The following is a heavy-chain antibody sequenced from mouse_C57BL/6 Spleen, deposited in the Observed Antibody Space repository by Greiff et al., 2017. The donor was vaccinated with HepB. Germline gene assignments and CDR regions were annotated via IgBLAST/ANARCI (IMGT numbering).Heavy chain of an antibody. CDR3: ARGAYDGSSYWYFDV. D-gene: IGHD1-1*01. Sequence: VQLQQPGAELVRPGSSVKLSCKASGYTFTSYWMHWVKQRPIQGLEWIGNIDPSDSETHYNQKFKDKATLTVDKSSSTAYMQLSSLTSEDSAVYYCARGAYDGSSYWYFDVWGTGTTVTVSS. V-gene: IGHV1-52*01. CDR1: GYTFTSYW. J-gene: IGHJ1*03. CDR2: IDPSDSET.